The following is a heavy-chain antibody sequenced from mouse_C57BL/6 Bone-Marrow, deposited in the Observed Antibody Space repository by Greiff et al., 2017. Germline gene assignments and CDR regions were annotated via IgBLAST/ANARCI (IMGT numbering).Heavy chain of an antibody. CDR3: ARCGIYYDYDGFAY. J-gene: IGHJ3*01. V-gene: IGHV1-53*01. CDR1: GYTFTSYW. Sequence: QVQLQQPGTELVKPGASVKLSCKASGYTFTSYWMHWVKQRPGQGLEWIGNIKPSNGGTNYNEKFKSKATLTVDKSSSTANMQLSSLTSEDSAVYYCARCGIYYDYDGFAYWGQGTLVTVSA. D-gene: IGHD2-4*01. CDR2: IKPSNGGT.